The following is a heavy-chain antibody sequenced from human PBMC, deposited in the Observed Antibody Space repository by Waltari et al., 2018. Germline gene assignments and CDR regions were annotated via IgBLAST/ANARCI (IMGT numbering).Heavy chain of an antibody. J-gene: IGHJ4*02. CDR1: GFVSRSLD. Sequence: EVKLVESGGGLVQPGGSLRLSCDASGFVSRSLDMNWVRQAPGKGLEWIAHIRNSGSTIYYADSVKGRFSISRDNAKESLFLQMNSLRAEDTAVYYCARHGIRLGLYYFDYWGQGALVTVSS. D-gene: IGHD3-9*01. CDR2: IRNSGSTI. CDR3: ARHGIRLGLYYFDY. V-gene: IGHV3-48*03.